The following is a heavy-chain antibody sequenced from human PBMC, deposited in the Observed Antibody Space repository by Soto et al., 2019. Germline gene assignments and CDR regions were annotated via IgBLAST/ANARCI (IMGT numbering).Heavy chain of an antibody. D-gene: IGHD2-21*01. CDR1: GFVSNDYD. CDR3: SRGIKGGLDA. Sequence: QVQLAESGGGVVQPGRSLRLSCATSGFVSNDYDIHWVRQAPGKGLAWLASISYDGSNKYYADSVKGRFTISRDNPKNTLSLQINSLGAEDTAVYYCSRGIKGGLDAWGPGTLVTVSS. J-gene: IGHJ5*02. CDR2: ISYDGSNK. V-gene: IGHV3-30*03.